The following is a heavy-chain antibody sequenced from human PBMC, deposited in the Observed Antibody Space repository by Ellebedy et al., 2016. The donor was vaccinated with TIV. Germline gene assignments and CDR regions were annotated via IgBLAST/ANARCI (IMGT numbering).Heavy chain of an antibody. Sequence: GESLKISCAASGFTFNSFWMHWVRQAPGKGLVWVSHINTDESTTNYADSVKGRFTISRDNAKNTLYLQMNSLRAEDTAVYYCVRLRIAAAGRSFDYWGQGTLVTVSS. CDR1: GFTFNSFW. CDR3: VRLRIAAAGRSFDY. V-gene: IGHV3-74*01. CDR2: INTDESTT. D-gene: IGHD6-13*01. J-gene: IGHJ4*02.